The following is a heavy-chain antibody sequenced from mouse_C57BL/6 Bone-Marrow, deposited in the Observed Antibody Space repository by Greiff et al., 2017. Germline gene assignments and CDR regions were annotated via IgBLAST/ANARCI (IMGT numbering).Heavy chain of an antibody. Sequence: VQRVESGAELARPGASVKLSCKASGYTFTSYGISWVKQRTGQGLEWIGEIYPRSGNTYYNEKFKGKATLTADKASSTAYMELRSLTSEDSAVYFCARTCYYFDYWGQGTTLTVSS. J-gene: IGHJ2*01. V-gene: IGHV1-81*01. CDR1: GYTFTSYG. CDR3: ARTCYYFDY. CDR2: IYPRSGNT.